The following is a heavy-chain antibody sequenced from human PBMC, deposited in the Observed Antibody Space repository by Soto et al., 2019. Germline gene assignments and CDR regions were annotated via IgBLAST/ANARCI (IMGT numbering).Heavy chain of an antibody. J-gene: IGHJ4*02. CDR1: GDTFNSYT. Sequence: QVQLVQSGPEVKMPGSSVKVSCKASGDTFNSYTINWVRQAPGQGLQWMGRTIPILAMSNYALKFQGRVTSTAAKSTTTAYRELSRLRSDATAVYYCEASYGWGSMAFDYWGQGTLVTVSS. V-gene: IGHV1-69*02. D-gene: IGHD3-10*01. CDR2: TIPILAMS. CDR3: EASYGWGSMAFDY.